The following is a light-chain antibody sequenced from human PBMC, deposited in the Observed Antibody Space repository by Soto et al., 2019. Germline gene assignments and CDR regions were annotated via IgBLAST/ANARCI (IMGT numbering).Light chain of an antibody. CDR2: GAS. Sequence: EIVMTQSPATLSVSPGERATLSCRASQSVSSNLAWYQHKPGQAPRLLIYGASTRATGIPARFDGSGSGTEFTLTISSVQSEDFAVYYCQQYDNWPRTFGQGTKVEIK. V-gene: IGKV3-15*01. CDR1: QSVSSN. CDR3: QQYDNWPRT. J-gene: IGKJ1*01.